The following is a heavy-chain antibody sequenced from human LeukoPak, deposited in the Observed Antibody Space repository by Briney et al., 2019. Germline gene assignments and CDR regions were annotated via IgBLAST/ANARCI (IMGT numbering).Heavy chain of an antibody. CDR3: ARHKIVITMLGVHRWFDP. V-gene: IGHV4-34*01. CDR2: INRSGRA. J-gene: IGHJ5*02. D-gene: IGHD3-3*01. CDR1: GGSFSGDY. Sequence: SETLTLTCAVYGGSFSGDYWSWIRQPPGKGLEWIGDINRSGRAVYNTSLKSRVIISVDTSKNQFSLKVNSVTAADTAVYYCARHKIVITMLGVHRWFDPWGQGTLVAVSS.